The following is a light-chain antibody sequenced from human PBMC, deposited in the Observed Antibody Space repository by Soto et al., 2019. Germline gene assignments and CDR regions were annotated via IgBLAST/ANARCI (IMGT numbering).Light chain of an antibody. CDR2: DNN. J-gene: IGLJ3*02. CDR3: RTWDSSLSAGV. CDR1: SSNIGSNY. V-gene: IGLV1-51*01. Sequence: QSVLTQPPSVSAPPGQKVTISCSGSSSNIGSNYVSWYQQLPGSAPKLLIYDNNKRPSGIPDRFSGSKSGTSATLGITGLQTGDEADYYCRTWDSSLSAGVFGGGTQMTVL.